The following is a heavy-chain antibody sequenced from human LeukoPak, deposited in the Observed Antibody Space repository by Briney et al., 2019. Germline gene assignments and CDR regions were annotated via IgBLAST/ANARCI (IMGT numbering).Heavy chain of an antibody. CDR2: VDNDGWAT. V-gene: IGHV3-48*03. D-gene: IGHD3-3*01. CDR3: ARDLFGWSLDP. CDR1: GFRLDNFE. J-gene: IGHJ5*02. Sequence: PGGSLRLSCAASGFRLDNFEMNWVRQAPGKGLEWIAYVDNDGWATSYYADSVKGRFTITRDDAKNSLYLQMDSLTVEDTAVYYCARDLFGWSLDPWGQGTLVSVSS.